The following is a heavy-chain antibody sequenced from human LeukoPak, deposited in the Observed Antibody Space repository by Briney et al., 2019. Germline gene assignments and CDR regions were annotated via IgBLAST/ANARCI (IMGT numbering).Heavy chain of an antibody. D-gene: IGHD4-17*01. Sequence: GGSLRLSCAASGFTFSSYAMSWVRQAPGKGLEWVSAISGSGGSTYYADSVKGRFTISRDNSKNTLYLQMNSLRAEETAVYYCAKQSYGDYFFDYWGQGTLVTVSS. CDR1: GFTFSSYA. CDR2: ISGSGGST. J-gene: IGHJ4*02. CDR3: AKQSYGDYFFDY. V-gene: IGHV3-23*01.